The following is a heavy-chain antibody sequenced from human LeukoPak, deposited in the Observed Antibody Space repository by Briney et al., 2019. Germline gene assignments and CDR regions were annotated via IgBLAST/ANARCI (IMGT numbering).Heavy chain of an antibody. J-gene: IGHJ4*02. Sequence: GGSLRLSCAASGFTFSTYAMSWLRQAPGKGLGWVSVLSSGGGTTYYAASVKGRFTISRDNSTNTLYLQMNSLRVEDTAVYYCAKGQSMVRGVFDYWGQGTLVTVSS. CDR1: GFTFSTYA. CDR2: LSSGGGTT. D-gene: IGHD3-10*01. CDR3: AKGQSMVRGVFDY. V-gene: IGHV3-23*01.